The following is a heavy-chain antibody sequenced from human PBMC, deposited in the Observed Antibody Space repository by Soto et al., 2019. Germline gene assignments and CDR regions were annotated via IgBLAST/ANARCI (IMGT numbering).Heavy chain of an antibody. V-gene: IGHV1-58*01. J-gene: IGHJ6*02. CDR1: GFTFTSSA. CDR2: IVVGSGNT. CDR3: AADAGTYYDFWSGYLGYYYYYGMDV. D-gene: IGHD3-3*01. Sequence: SVKFSCKASGFTFTSSAVQWVRQARGQRLEWIGWIVVGSGNTNYAQKFQERVTITRDMSTSTAYMELSSLRSEDTAVYYCAADAGTYYDFWSGYLGYYYYYGMDVWGQGTTVTVSS.